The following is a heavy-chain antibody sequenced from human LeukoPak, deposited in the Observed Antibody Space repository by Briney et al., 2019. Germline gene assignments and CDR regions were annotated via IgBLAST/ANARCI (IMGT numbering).Heavy chain of an antibody. CDR3: ARGTMASDF. CDR2: ISYDGSNK. J-gene: IGHJ4*02. V-gene: IGHV3-30-3*01. CDR1: GFTFSSYA. Sequence: PGGSLRLSCAASGFTFSSYAMHWVRQAPGKGLEWVAVISYDGSNKYYADSVKGRFTISGDNSKNTLYLQMNSLRAEDTAMYYCARGTMASDFWGQGTLVTVSS. D-gene: IGHD3-10*01.